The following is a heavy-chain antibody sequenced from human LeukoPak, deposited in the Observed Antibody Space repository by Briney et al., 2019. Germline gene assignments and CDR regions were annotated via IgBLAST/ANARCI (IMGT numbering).Heavy chain of an antibody. Sequence: PVGSLRLSCTASGFTFSDYWMTWVRQAPGKGPEWVANIKRDGSQRYYVDSVRGRFTISRDNAKNSLFLQMNGLRAEDTAVYYCARRGGSSSRRSPIDYWGPGTLVTVSS. J-gene: IGHJ4*02. D-gene: IGHD6-6*01. V-gene: IGHV3-7*01. CDR3: ARRGGSSSRRSPIDY. CDR2: IKRDGSQR. CDR1: GFTFSDYW.